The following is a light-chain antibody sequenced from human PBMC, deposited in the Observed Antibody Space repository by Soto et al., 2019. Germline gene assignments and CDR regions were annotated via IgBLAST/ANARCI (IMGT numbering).Light chain of an antibody. V-gene: IGKV3-15*01. Sequence: EIVMTQSPATLSVSPGERATLSCRASQSVSSNLAWYQQKPGQAPRLLIYGASTRATVIPARFSGSGSGTEVTLTISSLQSEDFAVYYCQQYNNWPYTFGQGTKLEIK. J-gene: IGKJ2*01. CDR1: QSVSSN. CDR2: GAS. CDR3: QQYNNWPYT.